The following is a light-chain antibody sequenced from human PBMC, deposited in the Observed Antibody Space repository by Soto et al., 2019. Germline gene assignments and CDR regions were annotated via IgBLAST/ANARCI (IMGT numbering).Light chain of an antibody. CDR3: QQYDGSVWT. CDR1: QSVSSSY. Sequence: EIVLTQSPGTLSLSPGERATLSCRASQSVSSSYLAWYQHKPGQAPRLLIYGASSRATGIPDRFSGSGSGTDFTLTISRLEPEDLAVYYCQQYDGSVWTFGQGTKVDIK. CDR2: GAS. V-gene: IGKV3-20*01. J-gene: IGKJ1*01.